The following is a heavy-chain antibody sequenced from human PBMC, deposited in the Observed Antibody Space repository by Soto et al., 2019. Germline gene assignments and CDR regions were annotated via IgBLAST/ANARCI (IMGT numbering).Heavy chain of an antibody. J-gene: IGHJ6*03. Sequence: EVQLVESGGGLLQPGVSLTLSCTASGFTFSNYWMHWVRQAPGKGLVWVSRTKSDGSGTSYTDSVKGRFTSSRDNTYNTLYLQMSNLRAEDTAVYYCARGGFDYGAGSMDVWGKGTTVIVSS. CDR1: GFTFSNYW. CDR3: ARGGFDYGAGSMDV. V-gene: IGHV3-74*01. CDR2: TKSDGSGT. D-gene: IGHD3-10*01.